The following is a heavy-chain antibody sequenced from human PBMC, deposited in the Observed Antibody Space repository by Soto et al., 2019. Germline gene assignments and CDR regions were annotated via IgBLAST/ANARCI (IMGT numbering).Heavy chain of an antibody. V-gene: IGHV4-31*11. D-gene: IGHD1-26*01. CDR1: GGSISSGGYY. J-gene: IGHJ6*02. Sequence: SETLSLTCAVSGGSISSGGYYWSWIRQHPGKGLEWIGYIYYSGSTYYNPSLKSRVTISVDTSKNQFSLKLSSVTAADTAVYYCARDQATDGMDVWGQGTTVTV. CDR3: ARDQATDGMDV. CDR2: IYYSGST.